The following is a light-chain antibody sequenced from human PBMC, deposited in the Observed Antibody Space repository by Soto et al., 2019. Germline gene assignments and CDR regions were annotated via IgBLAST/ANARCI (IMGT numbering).Light chain of an antibody. CDR3: QQRSKWPPAIT. V-gene: IGKV3-11*01. CDR2: DAS. J-gene: IGKJ5*01. Sequence: EIVLIQSPATLSLSPGERATISCRASQSVSSYLAWYQQKPGQAPRLLIYDASNRATGIPARFSGSGSGTDLTLTISSLEPEDFAVYYCQQRSKWPPAITFGQGTRPEIK. CDR1: QSVSSY.